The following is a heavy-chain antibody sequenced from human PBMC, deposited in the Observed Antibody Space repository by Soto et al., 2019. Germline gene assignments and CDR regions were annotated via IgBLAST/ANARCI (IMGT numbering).Heavy chain of an antibody. CDR3: ARHAMDAAPPYYYYYYMDV. CDR1: GGSISSYY. Sequence: QVQLQESGPGLVKPSETLSLTCTVSGGSISSYYWSWIRQPPGKGLEWIGYIYYSGSTNYNPSLKSRVTISVDTSKHQFSLKLSSVTAADTAVYYCARHAMDAAPPYYYYYYMDVWGKGTTVTVSS. CDR2: IYYSGST. J-gene: IGHJ6*03. V-gene: IGHV4-59*08. D-gene: IGHD6-13*01.